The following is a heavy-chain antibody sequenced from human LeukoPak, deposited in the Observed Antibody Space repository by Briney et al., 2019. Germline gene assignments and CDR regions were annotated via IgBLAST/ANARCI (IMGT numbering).Heavy chain of an antibody. V-gene: IGHV4-34*01. Sequence: PSETLSLTCAVDGGSFSGNFWGWVRQPPGKVMEWNGVINHRGNTNYNPSLKSRVTISVDTSKNQFALKLSSVTAADTAVYYCARVPESVGINDFDSWGQGTQVTVSS. CDR1: GGSFSGNF. CDR2: INHRGNT. CDR3: ARVPESVGINDFDS. D-gene: IGHD1-26*01. J-gene: IGHJ4*02.